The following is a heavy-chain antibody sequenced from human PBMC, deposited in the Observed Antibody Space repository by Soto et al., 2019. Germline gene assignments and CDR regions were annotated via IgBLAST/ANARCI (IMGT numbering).Heavy chain of an antibody. J-gene: IGHJ6*02. V-gene: IGHV1-3*01. Sequence: ASVKVSCKASGYTFTSYAMHWVRQAPGQRLEWMGWINAGNGNTKYSQKFQGRVTITRDTSASTAYMELSSLRSEDTAVYYCARELSSGYPYYYYYVMDVWGQGSKVTVSS. CDR1: GYTFTSYA. D-gene: IGHD3-22*01. CDR3: ARELSSGYPYYYYYVMDV. CDR2: INAGNGNT.